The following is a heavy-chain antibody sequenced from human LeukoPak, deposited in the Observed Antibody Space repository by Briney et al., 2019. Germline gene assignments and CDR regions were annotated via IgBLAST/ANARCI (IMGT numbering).Heavy chain of an antibody. CDR1: GFTVSSNY. V-gene: IGHV3-66*01. CDR3: ARVSGSGSYLGPVDY. Sequence: GGSLRLSCASSGFTVSSNYMSWVRQAPGKGLEWFSVIYSGGSTYYADSVKGRFTISRDNSKNTLYLQMNSLRAEDTAVYYCARVSGSGSYLGPVDYWGQGTLVTVSS. J-gene: IGHJ4*02. CDR2: IYSGGST. D-gene: IGHD3-10*01.